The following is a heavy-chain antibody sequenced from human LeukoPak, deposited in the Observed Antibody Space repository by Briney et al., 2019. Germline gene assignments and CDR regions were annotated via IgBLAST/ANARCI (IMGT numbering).Heavy chain of an antibody. Sequence: GGSLRLSCAASGFTFSSYAMSWVRQAPGKGLEWVSAISGSGGSTYYADSVKGRFTISRDNSKNTLYLQMNSLRAEDTAVYYCAKVDVASSGNQVSAFDIWGQGTMVTVSS. CDR1: GFTFSSYA. D-gene: IGHD6-19*01. CDR2: ISGSGGST. J-gene: IGHJ3*02. CDR3: AKVDVASSGNQVSAFDI. V-gene: IGHV3-23*01.